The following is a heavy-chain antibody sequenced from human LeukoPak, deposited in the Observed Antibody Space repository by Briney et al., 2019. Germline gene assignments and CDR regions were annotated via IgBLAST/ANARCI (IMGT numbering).Heavy chain of an antibody. CDR1: GFTFSNYW. V-gene: IGHV3-7*01. CDR3: ARDAGVDVTGYSSSW. J-gene: IGHJ4*02. Sequence: GGSLRLSCAASGFTFSNYWMTWVRQAPGKGLEWVANIKKEGTVKYYADSVKGRFTVSRDNAEKSLYLQMNSLRAEDTAVYYCARDAGVDVTGYSSSWWGQGTLVTVSS. D-gene: IGHD6-13*01. CDR2: IKKEGTVK.